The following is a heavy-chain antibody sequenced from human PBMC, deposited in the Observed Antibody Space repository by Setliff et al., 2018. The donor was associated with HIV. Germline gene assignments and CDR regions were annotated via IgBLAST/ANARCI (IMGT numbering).Heavy chain of an antibody. Sequence: GESLKISCKGSGYSFTDYWIGWVRQMPGKGLEWMGIIYPGDSDTRYSPSFQSQVTISVDKSITTAYLQWSSLKASDTAMYYCARLDTAMVTRFYFDYWGQGTLVTVS. CDR1: GYSFTDYW. D-gene: IGHD5-18*01. V-gene: IGHV5-51*01. CDR3: ARLDTAMVTRFYFDY. J-gene: IGHJ4*02. CDR2: IYPGDSDT.